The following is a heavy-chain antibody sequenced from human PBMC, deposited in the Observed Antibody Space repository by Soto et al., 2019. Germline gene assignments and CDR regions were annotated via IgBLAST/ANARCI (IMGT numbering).Heavy chain of an antibody. V-gene: IGHV3-74*01. Sequence: EVQLVESGGGLVQPGGSLRLSCAASGFTFSSYWMHWVRQAPGKGLEWVSRMNMDGNRISYVDSVKGRCTISRDNAKNTFYMEMNRVSVEDTAVYYGVRGDGDLYDVHGYLGRHWGQGSLVTVSS. J-gene: IGHJ4*02. D-gene: IGHD5-18*01. CDR3: VRGDGDLYDVHGYLGRH. CDR2: MNMDGNRI. CDR1: GFTFSSYW.